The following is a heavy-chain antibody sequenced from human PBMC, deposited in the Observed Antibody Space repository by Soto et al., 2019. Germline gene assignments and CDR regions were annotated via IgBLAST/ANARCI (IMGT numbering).Heavy chain of an antibody. Sequence: SVKVSCKASGGTFSSYAISWVRQAPGRGLEWMGGIIPLFGTTNYAQKFRGRVTVTADESTSTVYMEVRSLRFEDTAVYYCARAHRSSWYNWFDPWGQGTLVTVSS. D-gene: IGHD6-13*01. CDR2: IIPLFGTT. J-gene: IGHJ5*02. V-gene: IGHV1-69*13. CDR1: GGTFSSYA. CDR3: ARAHRSSWYNWFDP.